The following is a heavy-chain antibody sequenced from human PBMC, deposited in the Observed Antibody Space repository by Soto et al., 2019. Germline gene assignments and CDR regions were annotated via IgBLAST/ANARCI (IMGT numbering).Heavy chain of an antibody. Sequence: QVQLQQWGAGLLKPSETLSLTCAVYGGSFSGYYWSWIRQPPGKGLEWIGEINHSGSTNYNPSLKSQVTISVDTSKNHFSLKLSSVTAADTAVYYCARGNPNRYFSRTGCYGLYYGRDVWGQGTTVTVSS. J-gene: IGHJ6*02. CDR2: INHSGST. CDR3: ARGNPNRYFSRTGCYGLYYGRDV. V-gene: IGHV4-34*01. CDR1: GGSFSGYY. D-gene: IGHD2-2*01.